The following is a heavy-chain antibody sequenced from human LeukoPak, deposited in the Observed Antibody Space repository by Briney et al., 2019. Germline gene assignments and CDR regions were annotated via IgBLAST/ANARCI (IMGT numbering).Heavy chain of an antibody. Sequence: ASVKVSCKVSGYTLTELSMHWVRQAPGKGLEWMGGFDPEDGETIYAQKFQGRVTMTEATSTDTAYMELSSLRSEDTAVYYCATALLFFGVVKTFDYWGQGTLVTVSS. J-gene: IGHJ4*02. CDR3: ATALLFFGVVKTFDY. V-gene: IGHV1-24*01. D-gene: IGHD3-3*01. CDR2: FDPEDGET. CDR1: GYTLTELS.